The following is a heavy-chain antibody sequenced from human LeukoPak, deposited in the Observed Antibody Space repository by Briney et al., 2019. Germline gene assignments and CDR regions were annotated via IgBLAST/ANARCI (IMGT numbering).Heavy chain of an antibody. CDR1: GDSVSRNSVA. D-gene: IGHD3-10*01. CDR2: TYYRSKWYK. J-gene: IGHJ5*02. CDR3: ARVEYFGSGSYRFDP. V-gene: IGHV6-1*01. Sequence: SQSLSLTCAISGDSVSRNSVAWNWIRQSPSRGLEWLGRTYYRSKWYKEYAASVRSRITISPDTSKNQISLQLNSVTPEDTAVYYCARVEYFGSGSYRFDPWGQGTLVTVSS.